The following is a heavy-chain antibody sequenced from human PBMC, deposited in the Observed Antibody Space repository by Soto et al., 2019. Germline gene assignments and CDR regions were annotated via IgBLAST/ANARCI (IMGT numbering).Heavy chain of an antibody. CDR2: ISDYNGNT. CDR1: GYTFTSYG. J-gene: IGHJ6*01. Sequence: ASVKVSCKASGYTFTSYGISWVRQAPGQGLEWMGWISDYNGNTNYAQKLRGRVTMTTDTSTSTAYMELRSLRSDDTAVYYCARDRIDYYSGMDVWGQGTTVNVSS. V-gene: IGHV1-18*01. CDR3: ARDRIDYYSGMDV.